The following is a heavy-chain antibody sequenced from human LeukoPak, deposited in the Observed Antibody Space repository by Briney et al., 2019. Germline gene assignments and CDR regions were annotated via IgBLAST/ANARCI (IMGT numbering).Heavy chain of an antibody. CDR1: GFTFDDYA. Sequence: PGGPLRLSCAASGFTFDDYAMHWVRQAPGKGLELVSGISWNSGSIGYADSVKGRFTISRDNAKNSLYLQMNSLRAEDMALYYCAKGVATITSLNWYFDLWGRGTLVTVSS. D-gene: IGHD5-12*01. CDR2: ISWNSGSI. CDR3: AKGVATITSLNWYFDL. J-gene: IGHJ2*01. V-gene: IGHV3-9*03.